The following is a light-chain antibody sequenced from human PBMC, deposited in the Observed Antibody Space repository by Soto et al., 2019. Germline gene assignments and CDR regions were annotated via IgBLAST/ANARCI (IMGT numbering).Light chain of an antibody. J-gene: IGKJ3*01. V-gene: IGKV3-11*01. Sequence: ETVLTQSPATLSLSPGERATLSCRASQSVSTYLAWYQQKPGQAPRLLIYDTSNRATGIPARFSGSGSGTDFTLTISNLEPEDFAVYYCQQRSNWPLFTFGPGTKVDI. CDR3: QQRSNWPLFT. CDR1: QSVSTY. CDR2: DTS.